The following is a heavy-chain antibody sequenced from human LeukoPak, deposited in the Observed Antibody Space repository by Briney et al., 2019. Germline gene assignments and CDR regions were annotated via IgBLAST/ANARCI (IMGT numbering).Heavy chain of an antibody. CDR1: VDSISSYY. V-gene: IGHV4-59*12. J-gene: IGHJ4*02. CDR3: ARDSIAVDTDFDY. CDR2: IYNSEST. D-gene: IGHD6-19*01. Sequence: SETLSLTCTVSVDSISSYYWSWIRQPAGKGLEWIGYIYNSESTNYNPSLKSRVTISVDTSKNQFSLKLSSVTAADTAVYYCARDSIAVDTDFDYWGQGTLVTVSS.